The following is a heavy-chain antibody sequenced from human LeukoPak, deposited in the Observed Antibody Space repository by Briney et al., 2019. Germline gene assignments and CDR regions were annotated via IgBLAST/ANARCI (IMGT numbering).Heavy chain of an antibody. Sequence: PGGSLRLSCAASGFTLITYWMTWVRQAPGKGLEYVSAISSNGGSTYYANSVKGRFTISRDNAKNSLYLQMNSLRDEDTAVYYCARGEYGSGSYHIDYWGQGTLVTVSS. J-gene: IGHJ4*02. CDR2: ISSNGGST. D-gene: IGHD3-10*01. V-gene: IGHV3-64*01. CDR3: ARGEYGSGSYHIDY. CDR1: GFTLITYW.